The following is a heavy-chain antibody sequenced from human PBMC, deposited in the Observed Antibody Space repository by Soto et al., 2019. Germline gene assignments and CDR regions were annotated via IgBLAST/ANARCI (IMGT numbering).Heavy chain of an antibody. Sequence: VASVKVSCKASGGTFSSYAISWVRQAPGQGLEWMGGINTIFGTANYAQKFQGRVTITADESTSTAYMELSSLRSEDTAVYYCARDRSYYDSSGYYPDWYFSLCCRGTLVTVS. D-gene: IGHD3-22*01. CDR3: ARDRSYYDSSGYYPDWYFSL. CDR2: INTIFGTA. CDR1: GGTFSSYA. J-gene: IGHJ2*01. V-gene: IGHV1-69*13.